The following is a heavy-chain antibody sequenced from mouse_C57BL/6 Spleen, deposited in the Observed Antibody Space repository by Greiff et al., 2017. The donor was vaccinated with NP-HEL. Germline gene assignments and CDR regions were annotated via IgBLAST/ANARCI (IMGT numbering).Heavy chain of an antibody. D-gene: IGHD2-3*01. J-gene: IGHJ1*03. CDR1: GFSLTSYG. CDR2: IWRGGST. V-gene: IGHV2-5*01. CDR3: AKKGDGFWYFDV. Sequence: VMLVESGPGLVQPSQSLSITCTVSGFSLTSYGVHWVRQSPGKGLEWLGVIWRGGSTDYNAAFMSRLSITKDNSKSQVFFKMNSLQADDTAIYYCAKKGDGFWYFDVWGTGTTVTVSS.